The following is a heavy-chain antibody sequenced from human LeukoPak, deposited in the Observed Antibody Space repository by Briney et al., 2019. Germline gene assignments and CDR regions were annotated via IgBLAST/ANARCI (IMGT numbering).Heavy chain of an antibody. Sequence: PSETLSLTCAVYGGSISGYHWSWIRQPPGKGLEWIGEINHRGSTNYNPSLKSRVTISVDTSKNQFSLKLSSVTAADTAVYYCASTSAMVYFDYWGQGTLVTISS. CDR1: GGSISGYH. CDR3: ASTSAMVYFDY. J-gene: IGHJ4*02. D-gene: IGHD5-18*01. CDR2: INHRGST. V-gene: IGHV4-34*01.